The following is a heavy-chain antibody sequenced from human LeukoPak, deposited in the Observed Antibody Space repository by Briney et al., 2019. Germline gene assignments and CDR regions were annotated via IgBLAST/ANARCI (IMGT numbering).Heavy chain of an antibody. J-gene: IGHJ6*03. CDR2: INHSGST. Sequence: SETPSLTCAVYGGSFSGYYWSWTRQPPGKGLEWIGEINHSGSTNYNPSLKSRVTISVDTSKNQFSLKLSSVTAADTAVYYCARGHYGDYGGYYMDVWGKGTTVTVSS. V-gene: IGHV4-34*01. CDR3: ARGHYGDYGGYYMDV. D-gene: IGHD4-17*01. CDR1: GGSFSGYY.